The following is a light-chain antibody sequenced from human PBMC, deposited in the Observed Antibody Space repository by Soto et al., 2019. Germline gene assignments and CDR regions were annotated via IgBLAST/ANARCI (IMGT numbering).Light chain of an antibody. V-gene: IGLV1-44*01. Sequence: QSVLTQPPSASGTPGQRVIISCSGSSSNIGINTVNWYQQLPGTAPKLLIFSNTQRPSGVPDRFSGSKSGTSASLAISGLQSEDEADYYCAAWDDSLGGHVVFGGGTKLTVL. J-gene: IGLJ2*01. CDR3: AAWDDSLGGHVV. CDR1: SSNIGINT. CDR2: SNT.